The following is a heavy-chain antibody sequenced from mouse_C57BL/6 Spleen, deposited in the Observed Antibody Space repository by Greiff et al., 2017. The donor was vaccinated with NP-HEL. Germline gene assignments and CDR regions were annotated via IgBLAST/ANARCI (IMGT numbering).Heavy chain of an antibody. CDR1: GYTFTSYW. D-gene: IGHD2-10*02. CDR3: ARSPPSSYAMDY. CDR2: IDPSDSET. J-gene: IGHJ4*01. Sequence: QVQLQQPGAELVRPGSSVKLSCKASGYTFTSYWMHWVKQRPIQGLEWIGNIDPSDSETHYNQKFKDKATLTVDKSSSTAYMQLSSLTSEDSAVYYCARSPPSSYAMDYWGQRTSVTVSS. V-gene: IGHV1-52*01.